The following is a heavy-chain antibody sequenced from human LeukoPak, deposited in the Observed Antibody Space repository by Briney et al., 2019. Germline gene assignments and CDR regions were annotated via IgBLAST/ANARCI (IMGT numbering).Heavy chain of an antibody. J-gene: IGHJ4*02. CDR2: IYTSGST. CDR1: GGSISSYY. CDR3: ASTYYDILTGYGSQLDY. D-gene: IGHD3-9*01. Sequence: SETLSLTCTVSGGSISSYYWSWIRQPAGKGLEWIGRIYTSGSTNYNPSLKSRVTMSVDTSKNQFSLKLSSVTAADTAVYYCASTYYDILTGYGSQLDYWGQGTLVTVSS. V-gene: IGHV4-4*07.